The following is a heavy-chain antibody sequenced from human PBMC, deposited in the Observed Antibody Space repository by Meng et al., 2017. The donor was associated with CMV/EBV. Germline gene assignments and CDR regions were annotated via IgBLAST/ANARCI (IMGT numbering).Heavy chain of an antibody. CDR2: ISWDGGST. Sequence: GESLKISCAASGFTFDDYTMHWVRQAPGKGLEWVSLISWDGGSTYYADSVKGRFTISRDNSKNSLYLQMNSLRAEDTAVYYCAKGRSGWQLHYFDYWGQGTLVTVSS. V-gene: IGHV3-43*01. CDR3: AKGRSGWQLHYFDY. J-gene: IGHJ4*02. CDR1: GFTFDDYT. D-gene: IGHD6-19*01.